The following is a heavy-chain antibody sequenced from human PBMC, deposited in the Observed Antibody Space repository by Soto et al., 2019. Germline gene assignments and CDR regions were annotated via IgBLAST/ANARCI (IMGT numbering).Heavy chain of an antibody. J-gene: IGHJ5*02. Sequence: QTQLVQSGPEVKNPGASVKVSCKASGYSFNSYGISWVRQAPGQGLEWMGWISASSGKTSYAEELQGRVTMTTDSATSTAYMELRSLTSDDTAVYYCARETKFYGFWSGYYRFDTWGQGTLVSVSS. CDR2: ISASSGKT. V-gene: IGHV1-18*01. D-gene: IGHD3-3*01. CDR1: GYSFNSYG. CDR3: ARETKFYGFWSGYYRFDT.